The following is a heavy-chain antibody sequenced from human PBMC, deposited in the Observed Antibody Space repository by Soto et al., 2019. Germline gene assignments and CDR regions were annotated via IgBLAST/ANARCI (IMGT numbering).Heavy chain of an antibody. CDR2: IFHSGST. D-gene: IGHD3-10*01. J-gene: IGHJ6*02. V-gene: IGHV4-30-4*01. Sequence: NPSETLSLICTVSGGSINSGDYYWTWVRQPPGKGQEWIGNIFHSGSTYYTPSLQSRVTISLDTSKNHFSLKLSSVTPADTAVYYCARDRYYGSGTYYNFYSGMDVWGQGTTVTVSS. CDR1: GGSINSGDYY. CDR3: ARDRYYGSGTYYNFYSGMDV.